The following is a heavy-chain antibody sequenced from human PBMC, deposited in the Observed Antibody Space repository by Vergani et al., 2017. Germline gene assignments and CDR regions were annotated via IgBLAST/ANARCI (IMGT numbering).Heavy chain of an antibody. CDR3: ARDGWELLDYFYYMDV. CDR1: GFTFSNYW. CDR2: INSDGDST. V-gene: IGHV3-74*01. D-gene: IGHD1-26*01. Sequence: VQLVESGGGLVQPGGSLRLSCTASGFTFSNYWMQWVRQAPGKGLMWVSRINSDGDSTSYADSVKGRFTISRDNAKNTLYLQMDSLRAEDTAVYYCARDGWELLDYFYYMDVWGKGPTVTVSS. J-gene: IGHJ6*03.